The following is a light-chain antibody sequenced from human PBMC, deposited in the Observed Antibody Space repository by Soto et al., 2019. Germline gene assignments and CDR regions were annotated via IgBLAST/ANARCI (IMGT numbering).Light chain of an antibody. Sequence: QSALTQPASVSGSPGQSITISCTGTSSDVGSYNLVSWYQQHPGKAPKVMIYEGSKRPSGVSNRFSGSKSDSTASLTISGLQAEDEADDFCCSYARSSTYVFGTGTKVTVL. CDR1: SSDVGSYNL. CDR3: CSYARSSTYV. J-gene: IGLJ1*01. CDR2: EGS. V-gene: IGLV2-23*01.